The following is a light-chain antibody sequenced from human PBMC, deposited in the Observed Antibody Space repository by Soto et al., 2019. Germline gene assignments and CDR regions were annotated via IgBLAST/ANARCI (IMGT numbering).Light chain of an antibody. CDR3: QQYKNWPL. CDR1: HSVNSH. J-gene: IGKJ5*01. Sequence: MTQSPATLSVSPGERVTLFRRTSHSVNSHVAWYKQQPGHAPSVLLYGASTRATGIPVRFSGSGFGTEFTLTIRSLKSGDFAVDYCQQYKNWPLFGQGTRVEIK. V-gene: IGKV3-15*01. CDR2: GAS.